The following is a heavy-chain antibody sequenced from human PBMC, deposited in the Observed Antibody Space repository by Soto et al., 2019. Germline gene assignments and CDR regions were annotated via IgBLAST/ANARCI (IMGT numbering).Heavy chain of an antibody. V-gene: IGHV4-34*01. D-gene: IGHD1-1*01. Sequence: QVQLQQWGAGLLKPSETLSLTCAVYGGFVSSGSYYWSWIRQPPGKGLEWIGEMSHSGGTHFNPSLKSRVTISVDTSKNQFSLKITSLTAAHTALYYCARVEPRPATTVVDAFDIWRPATMVTVSS. J-gene: IGHJ3*02. CDR1: GGFVSSGSYY. CDR2: MSHSGGT. CDR3: ARVEPRPATTVVDAFDI.